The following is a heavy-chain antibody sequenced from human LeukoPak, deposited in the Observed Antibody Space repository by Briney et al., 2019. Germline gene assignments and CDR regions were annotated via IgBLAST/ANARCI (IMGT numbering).Heavy chain of an antibody. J-gene: IGHJ4*02. Sequence: GGSLRLSCAVSGFTFRSYAMSWVRQAPGKGPEWVSVISSSGGSTNYADSVKGRLTISRDNSKNTLFLQMDSLRAEDTAVYYCAKGLYSSGWYFDYWGQGTLVTVSS. D-gene: IGHD6-19*01. V-gene: IGHV3-23*01. CDR2: ISSSGGST. CDR3: AKGLYSSGWYFDY. CDR1: GFTFRSYA.